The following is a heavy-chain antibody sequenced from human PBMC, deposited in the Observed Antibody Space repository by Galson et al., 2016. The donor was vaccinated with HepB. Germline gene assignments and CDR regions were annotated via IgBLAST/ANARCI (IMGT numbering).Heavy chain of an antibody. V-gene: IGHV3-30*18. CDR3: AKDLGSSDYYAMDV. J-gene: IGHJ6*02. Sequence: SLRLSCAASGFTFSSFGFHWVRQAPGKGLEWVAGISSDGSDKFYVDYVKGRFSISRDNSKNTLFLEMDSLRTEDTAVYYCAKDLGSSDYYAMDVWGQGTTVTVTS. CDR2: ISSDGSDK. CDR1: GFTFSSFG. D-gene: IGHD2-15*01.